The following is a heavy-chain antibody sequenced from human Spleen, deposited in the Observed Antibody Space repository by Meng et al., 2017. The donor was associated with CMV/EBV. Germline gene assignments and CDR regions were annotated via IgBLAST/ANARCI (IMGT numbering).Heavy chain of an antibody. J-gene: IGHJ4*02. CDR3: ARGPLRAPRPYFFDS. CDR1: GYTFTGYF. Sequence: ASVKVSCKASGYTFTGYFMHWVRQAPGQGLEWMGWMNPNSGNTGYAQKFQGRVSMTRYTSITTAYMELSSLTSDDTAVYFCARGPLRAPRPYFFDSWGQGTVVTVSS. CDR2: MNPNSGNT. V-gene: IGHV1-8*02.